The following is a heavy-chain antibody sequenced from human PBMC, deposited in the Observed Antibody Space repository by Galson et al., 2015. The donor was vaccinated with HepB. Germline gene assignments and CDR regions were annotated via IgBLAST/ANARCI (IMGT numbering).Heavy chain of an antibody. D-gene: IGHD1-7*01. J-gene: IGHJ3*01. Sequence: SETLSLTCTVSGGSISHYYWSWIRQSPGKGLEWIGYIDDSGRTKKNPSLESRLIISVDTSKNQFSLRLFSVTSADAAVYFCARSDSYCSGTSCHADGVDCFDVWGQGTTVTVSS. CDR3: ARSDSYCSGTSCHADGVDCFDV. CDR2: IDDSGRT. CDR1: GGSISHYY. V-gene: IGHV4-59*01.